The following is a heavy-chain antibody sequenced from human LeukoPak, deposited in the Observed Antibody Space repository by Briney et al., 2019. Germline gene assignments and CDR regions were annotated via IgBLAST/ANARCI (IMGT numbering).Heavy chain of an antibody. V-gene: IGHV3-23*01. CDR2: ISEAGGGT. CDR3: ATRGAYSSSWSLHY. J-gene: IGHJ4*02. Sequence: GGSLRLSCTASGFTFSSHAMSWVRQAPGKGLEWVSAISEAGGGTYYADSVKGRFTISRDNSKNTLYLQMNSLRAEDTAVYYCATRGAYSSSWSLHYWGQGTLVTVSS. CDR1: GFTFSSHA. D-gene: IGHD6-13*01.